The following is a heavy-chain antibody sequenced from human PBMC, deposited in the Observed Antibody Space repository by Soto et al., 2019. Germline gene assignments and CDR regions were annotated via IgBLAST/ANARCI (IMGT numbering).Heavy chain of an antibody. CDR3: ARRERAAGTDWWFDP. Sequence: QLQLQESGPGLVKPSETLSLTCTVSGGSISSSSFHWGWIRQPPGKGLEWIGSIYYSGSTYYSPSLKSRVTISVVTSKNRFSLKLGAVTAGDTAVYYCARRERAAGTDWWFDPWGQGTLVTVSS. CDR2: IYYSGST. CDR1: GGSISSSSFH. V-gene: IGHV4-39*01. D-gene: IGHD6-13*01. J-gene: IGHJ5*02.